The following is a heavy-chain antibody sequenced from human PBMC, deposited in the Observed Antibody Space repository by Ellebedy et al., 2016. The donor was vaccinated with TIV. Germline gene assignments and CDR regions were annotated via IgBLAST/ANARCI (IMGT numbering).Heavy chain of an antibody. J-gene: IGHJ3*02. D-gene: IGHD4-17*01. Sequence: GGSLRLSCEASGFSFRSYWMSWVRQAPGKGLEWVANINQGGGQKYYVDSVKGRFTISRDNAQTSLYLQMNSLGADDTAMYYCASDGSYGDYRSPTHAFVMWGQGTMVSVSS. CDR3: ASDGSYGDYRSPTHAFVM. V-gene: IGHV3-7*01. CDR2: INQGGGQK. CDR1: GFSFRSYW.